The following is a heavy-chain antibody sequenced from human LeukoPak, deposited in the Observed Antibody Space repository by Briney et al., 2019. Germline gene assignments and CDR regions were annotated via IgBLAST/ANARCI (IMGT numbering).Heavy chain of an antibody. CDR1: GFTFSSDA. J-gene: IGHJ4*02. CDR2: IFGSGAT. V-gene: IGHV3-23*01. D-gene: IGHD4-17*01. Sequence: GGSLRLSCAASGFTFSSDAMTWVRQAPGKGLDWVSAIFGSGATYYADSVRGRFTISRDNSKNTLYLQMNNLRAEDTALYYCAKGRGPAVTHPDYWGQGTLVTVSS. CDR3: AKGRGPAVTHPDY.